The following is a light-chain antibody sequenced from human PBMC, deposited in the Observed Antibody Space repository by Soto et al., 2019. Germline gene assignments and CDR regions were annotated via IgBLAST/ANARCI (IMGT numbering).Light chain of an antibody. CDR3: SSYTSSSTLYV. CDR2: DVS. J-gene: IGLJ1*01. CDR1: SSDVGGYNY. Sequence: QSALTQPASVSGSPGQSITISCTGTSSDVGGYNYVSWYQQHPGKAPKLLIYDVSNRPSGVYNRFSGTQSGNTASLTISGLQAEEEADYYCSSYTSSSTLYVFGTGTKVTVL. V-gene: IGLV2-14*01.